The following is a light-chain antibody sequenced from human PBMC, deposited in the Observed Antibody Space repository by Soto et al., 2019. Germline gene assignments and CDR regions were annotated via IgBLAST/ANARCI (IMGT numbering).Light chain of an antibody. CDR1: QSVSSSY. V-gene: IGKV3-20*01. CDR2: GAS. J-gene: IGKJ1*01. Sequence: ELVLTQSPGTLSLSPGERATLSCRSSQSVSSSYLAWYQQKPGQAPRLLIYGASSRATGISDRFSGSGSGTDCHLTISRREHEDFAVYYCQHYGSSWTFGQGTKGEIQ. CDR3: QHYGSSWT.